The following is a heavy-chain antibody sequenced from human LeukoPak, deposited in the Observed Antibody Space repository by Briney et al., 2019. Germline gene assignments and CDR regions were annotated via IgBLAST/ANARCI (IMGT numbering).Heavy chain of an antibody. Sequence: PSETLSLTCTVSGGSINNYYWSWIRQPPGKGLEWIGYMSYSRSTNYNPSLKSRITISVDTSKNQFSLKLSSVTAADTAVYYCARDNEEYYYGSGSYSYSNWFDPWGQGTLVTVSS. CDR2: MSYSRST. D-gene: IGHD3-10*01. V-gene: IGHV4-59*01. J-gene: IGHJ5*02. CDR3: ARDNEEYYYGSGSYSYSNWFDP. CDR1: GGSINNYY.